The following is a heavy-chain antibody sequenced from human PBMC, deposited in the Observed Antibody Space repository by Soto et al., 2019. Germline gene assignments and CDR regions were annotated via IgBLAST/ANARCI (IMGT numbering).Heavy chain of an antibody. V-gene: IGHV4-39*01. Sequence: PSETVSLTCAVSYGYISTTNVFWAWVRQPPGKGLEWIGNVDYTGTAFFNPSLGSRVTFPVDTSKNKFSLTLYSVTAADTAVYYCARISGRHLHYCCKGILGTGFS. CDR1: YGYISTTNVF. CDR3: ARISGRHLHY. CDR2: VDYTGTA. J-gene: IGHJ4*02.